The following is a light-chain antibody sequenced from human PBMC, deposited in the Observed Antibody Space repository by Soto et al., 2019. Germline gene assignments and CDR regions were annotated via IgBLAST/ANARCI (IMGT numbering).Light chain of an antibody. V-gene: IGKV3-11*01. CDR2: DAS. Sequence: ETVLTQSPGTLCLSGGERTTLWWRTSQSVSSYLAWYQQKPGQAPRLLIYDASNRATGIPARFSGSGSGTDFTLTISSLEPEDFAVYYCQQRSNWPPITFGQGTRLEIK. J-gene: IGKJ5*01. CDR1: QSVSSY. CDR3: QQRSNWPPIT.